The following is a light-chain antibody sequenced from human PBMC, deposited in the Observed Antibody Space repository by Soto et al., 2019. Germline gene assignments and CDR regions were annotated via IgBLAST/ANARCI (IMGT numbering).Light chain of an antibody. CDR1: QSISSW. CDR3: QQYNSYSQIT. CDR2: DAS. Sequence: DIQMTQSPSTLSASIGDRVTIICRASQSISSWLAWYQQKPGKAPKLLIYDASSLESGVPSRFSGSGSGTEFTLTISSLQPDDFATYYCQQYNSYSQITFGQGTRLE. V-gene: IGKV1-5*02. J-gene: IGKJ5*01.